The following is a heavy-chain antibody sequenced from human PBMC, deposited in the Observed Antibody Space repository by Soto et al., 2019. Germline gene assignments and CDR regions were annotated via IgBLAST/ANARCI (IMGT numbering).Heavy chain of an antibody. D-gene: IGHD3-10*01. CDR1: ECPSRTYD. V-gene: IGHV3-23*01. CDR2: ISNSGHAT. J-gene: IGHJ4*02. Sequence: EVQMLESGGDLIQPGGSLRLSCAASECPSRTYDMSWVRQAPGKGLEWVSGISNSGHATHYADSVRGRFTISKDDSKNTLYLPMNSLRAGDTAVYYCAKVTWSGERCWGRGTLVTVSS. CDR3: AKVTWSGERC.